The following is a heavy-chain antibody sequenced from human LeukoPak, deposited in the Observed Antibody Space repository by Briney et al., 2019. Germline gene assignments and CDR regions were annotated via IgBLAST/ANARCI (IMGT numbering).Heavy chain of an antibody. CDR1: GYIFTSYW. J-gene: IGHJ4*02. CDR2: IYPGDSDT. D-gene: IGHD3-22*01. V-gene: IGHV5-51*01. CDR3: ARLYYESRAHFGY. Sequence: AESLQISCKGSGYIFTSYWIGWVRQMPGKGLEWMGIIYPGDSDTRYSPSFQGQVTISADKSISTAYLQWSSLKASDTAMYYCARLYYESRAHFGYWGQGNVVRVFS.